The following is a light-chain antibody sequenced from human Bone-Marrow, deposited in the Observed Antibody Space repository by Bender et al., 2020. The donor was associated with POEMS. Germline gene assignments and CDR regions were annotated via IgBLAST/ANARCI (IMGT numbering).Light chain of an antibody. J-gene: IGLJ3*02. CDR1: SSDVGGDNH. V-gene: IGLV2-14*03. CDR2: DVS. CDR3: QTYDSSRSAWV. Sequence: QSALTQPPSVSGSPGQSVTISCTGTSSDVGGDNHVSWYQQHPGKAPKLILFDVSRRPSGVSNRFSGSKSGNTASLTISGLQAEDEAEYYCQTYDSSRSAWVFGGGTKLTVL.